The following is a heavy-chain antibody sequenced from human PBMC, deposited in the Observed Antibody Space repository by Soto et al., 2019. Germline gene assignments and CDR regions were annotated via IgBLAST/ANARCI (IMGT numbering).Heavy chain of an antibody. J-gene: IGHJ6*02. CDR3: AREDGGLDV. CDR2: IYHSGST. V-gene: IGHV4-30-4*01. Sequence: QVQLQESGPELVKPSQTLSLTCTVSGDSISGADYYWSWIRQSPGKGLEWIGNIYHSGSTLYNPSLKSRVTISIDTSKNQFSLKVTSVTAADTAVYYCAREDGGLDVWGQGTMVTV. CDR1: GDSISGADYY. D-gene: IGHD3-16*01.